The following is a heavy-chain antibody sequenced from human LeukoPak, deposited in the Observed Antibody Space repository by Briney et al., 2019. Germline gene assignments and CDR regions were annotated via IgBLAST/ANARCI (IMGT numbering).Heavy chain of an antibody. J-gene: IGHJ4*02. CDR1: GFTFSSYA. D-gene: IGHD1-14*01. CDR2: ISYDGSNK. CDR3: ARGRYFDY. Sequence: GGSLRLSCAASGFTFSSYAMHWVRQAPGKGLEWVAVISYDGSNKYYADSVKGRFTISRDNSKNTLYLQMNSLRAEDTAVYYCARGRYFDYWGQGTLVTVSS. V-gene: IGHV3-30*04.